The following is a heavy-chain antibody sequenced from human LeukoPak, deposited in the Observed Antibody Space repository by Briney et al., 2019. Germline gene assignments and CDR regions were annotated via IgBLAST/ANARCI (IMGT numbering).Heavy chain of an antibody. D-gene: IGHD6-19*01. CDR2: IYSGGRT. Sequence: GGSLRLSRAASGFTVSSNYMSWVCQSPGKGLEWVSVIYSGGRTYYADSVKGRFTISRDNSKNTLYLQMNSLRAEDTAVYYCARDYAGGWHHFDSWGQGALVTFSS. J-gene: IGHJ4*02. CDR3: ARDYAGGWHHFDS. CDR1: GFTVSSNY. V-gene: IGHV3-66*01.